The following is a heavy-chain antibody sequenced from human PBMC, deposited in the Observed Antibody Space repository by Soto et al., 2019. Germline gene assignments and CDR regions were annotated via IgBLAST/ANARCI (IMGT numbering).Heavy chain of an antibody. CDR2: ISAYNGNT. D-gene: IGHD3-10*01. V-gene: IGHV1-18*01. J-gene: IGHJ5*02. CDR1: GYTFTNYG. Sequence: QVQLVQSGAEVKKPGASVKVSCKASGYTFTNYGISWVRQAPGQGLEWMGWISAYNGNTKYAQKLQGRVTMTTDTSTSTAYMELRSLRSDDTTVYYCARGVGSGSYYNQYNWFDPWGQGTLVTVSS. CDR3: ARGVGSGSYYNQYNWFDP.